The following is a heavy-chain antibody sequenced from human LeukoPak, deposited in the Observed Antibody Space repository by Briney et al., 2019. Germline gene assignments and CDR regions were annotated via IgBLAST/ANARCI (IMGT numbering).Heavy chain of an antibody. D-gene: IGHD2-2*01. CDR1: GYTFTGYY. J-gene: IGHJ6*03. CDR3: AREGGIVVVPAAHTHYYMDV. V-gene: IGHV1-2*02. CDR2: INPNSGGT. Sequence: GASVKVSCKASGYTFTGYYMHWVRQAPGQGLEWMGRINPNSGGTNYAQKFQGRVTMTRDTSISTAYMELSRLRSDDTAVYYCAREGGIVVVPAAHTHYYMDVWGKGTTVTVSS.